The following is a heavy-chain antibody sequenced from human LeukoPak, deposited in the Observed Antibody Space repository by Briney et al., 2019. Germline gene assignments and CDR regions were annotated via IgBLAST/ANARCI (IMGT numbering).Heavy chain of an antibody. V-gene: IGHV4-59*01. J-gene: IGHJ4*02. CDR2: IYYSGST. Sequence: SETLSLTCTVSGVSISSYFWSWIRQPPGKGLEGIGYIYYSGSTNYNPSLKSRLTISVDTSKNQFSLKLSSVTAADTAVYYCARTRWELSPFDYWGQGTLVTVSS. D-gene: IGHD1-26*01. CDR1: GVSISSYF. CDR3: ARTRWELSPFDY.